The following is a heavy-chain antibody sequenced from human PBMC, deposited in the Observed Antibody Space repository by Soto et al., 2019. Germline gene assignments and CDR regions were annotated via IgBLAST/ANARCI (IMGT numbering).Heavy chain of an antibody. Sequence: QVQLVQSGAEVKKPGASVKVSCKASGYNFNSYGIGWVRQAPGQGLEWMGWISANNGNTNYAQNLQGRVTVTTDTATGTAHMELRSLRSDDTAVYYCARGRDYGVYYYYGMDVRGQGTTVTVSS. CDR1: GYNFNSYG. V-gene: IGHV1-18*01. CDR2: ISANNGNT. CDR3: ARGRDYGVYYYYGMDV. D-gene: IGHD4-17*01. J-gene: IGHJ6*02.